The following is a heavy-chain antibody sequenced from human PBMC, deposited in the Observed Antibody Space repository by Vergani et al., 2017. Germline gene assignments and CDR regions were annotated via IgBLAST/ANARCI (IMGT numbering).Heavy chain of an antibody. CDR3: TTDPRDCGDGSCYVRRDHHYYGMDV. J-gene: IGHJ6*02. CDR1: GFSFRNAW. D-gene: IGHD2-21*01. CDR2: IKSTFDRDTT. V-gene: IGHV3-15*07. Sequence: EVQLVESGGGIVKPGGSLRLSCVASGFSFRNAWMNWVRRTPGKGLEWVGRIKSTFDRDTTDYAPAVKGRFYISRDDTKNTLFRQMNGLKTEDVGVYYCTTDPRDCGDGSCYVRRDHHYYGMDVWGQGTTVTVSS.